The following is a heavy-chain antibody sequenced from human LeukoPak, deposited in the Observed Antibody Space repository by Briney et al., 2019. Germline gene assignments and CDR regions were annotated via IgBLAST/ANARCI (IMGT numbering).Heavy chain of an antibody. D-gene: IGHD1-26*01. V-gene: IGHV4-39*01. J-gene: IGHJ4*02. Sequence: SETLSLTCSVSGGSISSSSYYWGWIRQPPGKGLEWIGSIYYSGSTCYNPSLKSRVTISVDTSKNQFSLNLSSVTAADTVVYYCARDDSGSYLLDYWGQGTLVTVSS. CDR3: ARDDSGSYLLDY. CDR2: IYYSGST. CDR1: GGSISSSSYY.